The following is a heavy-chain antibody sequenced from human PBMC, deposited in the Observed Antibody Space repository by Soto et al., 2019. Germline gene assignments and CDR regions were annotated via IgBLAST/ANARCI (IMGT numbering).Heavy chain of an antibody. CDR2: ISAYNGNT. Sequence: ALVKVSCKASGYTFTSYGISWVRQAPGQGLEWMGWISAYNGNTNYAQKLQGRVTMTTDTSTSTAYMELRSLRSDDTAVYYCARGYDILTGSLGAFDIWGQGTMVTVSS. V-gene: IGHV1-18*01. CDR1: GYTFTSYG. CDR3: ARGYDILTGSLGAFDI. J-gene: IGHJ3*02. D-gene: IGHD3-9*01.